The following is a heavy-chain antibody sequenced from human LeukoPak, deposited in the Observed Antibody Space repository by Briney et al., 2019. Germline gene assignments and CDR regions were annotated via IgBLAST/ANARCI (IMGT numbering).Heavy chain of an antibody. J-gene: IGHJ6*03. CDR1: GGTFNSYA. CDR3: ASFLVDSSVRDPYYYYYYMDV. CDR2: IIPIFCTA. V-gene: IGHV1-69*05. Sequence: GASVKVSFKASGGTFNSYAISWVRQAPGQGLEWMGGIIPIFCTANYAQKFQGRVTITTDESTSTAYMELSSLRSEDTAVYYCASFLVDSSVRDPYYYYYYMDVWGKGTTVTVSS. D-gene: IGHD3-22*01.